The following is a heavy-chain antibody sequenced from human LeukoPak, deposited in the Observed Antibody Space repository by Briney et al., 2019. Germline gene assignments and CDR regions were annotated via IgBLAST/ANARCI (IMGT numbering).Heavy chain of an antibody. J-gene: IGHJ6*02. V-gene: IGHV4-30-4*01. D-gene: IGHD2-2*01. CDR1: GGSISSGDYY. Sequence: SQTLSLTCTVSGGSISSGDYYWSWIRQPPGKGLEWIGYIYYSGSTYYNPSLKSRVTISVDASKNQFSLKLSSVTAADTAVYYCARSPLIVVVPAANYYYYYGMDVWGQGTTVTVSS. CDR2: IYYSGST. CDR3: ARSPLIVVVPAANYYYYYGMDV.